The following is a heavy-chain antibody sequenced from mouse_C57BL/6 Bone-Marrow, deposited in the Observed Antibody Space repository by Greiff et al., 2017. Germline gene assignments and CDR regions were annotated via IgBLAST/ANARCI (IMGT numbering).Heavy chain of an antibody. CDR2: IYPGDGDT. D-gene: IGHD1-1*01. J-gene: IGHJ2*01. V-gene: IGHV1-82*01. CDR3: ARWSATVVALYYFDY. CDR1: GYAFSSSW. Sequence: QVQLQQSGPELVKPGASVKISCKASGYAFSSSWMNWVKQRPGKGLGWIGRIYPGDGDTNYNGKFKGKATLTADKSSGTAYMQLSSLTSEDSAVYFCARWSATVVALYYFDYWGQGTTLTVSS.